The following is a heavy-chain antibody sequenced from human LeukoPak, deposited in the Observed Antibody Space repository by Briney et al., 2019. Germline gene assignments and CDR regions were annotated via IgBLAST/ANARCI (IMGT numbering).Heavy chain of an antibody. Sequence: ASVKVSCKASGGTFSSYAISWVRQAPGQGLEWMGGIIPIFGTANYAQKFQGRVTITADKSTSTAYMELSSLRSEDTAVYYCAREGITMVRGFYYGMDVWGQGTTVTVSS. CDR3: AREGITMVRGFYYGMDV. CDR1: GGTFSSYA. J-gene: IGHJ6*02. CDR2: IIPIFGTA. D-gene: IGHD3-10*01. V-gene: IGHV1-69*06.